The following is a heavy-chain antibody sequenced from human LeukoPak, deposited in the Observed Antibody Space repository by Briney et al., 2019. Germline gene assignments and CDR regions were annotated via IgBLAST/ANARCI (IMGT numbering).Heavy chain of an antibody. CDR2: ISSSSSTI. CDR3: ARAEGYCGTTTCSTFDY. CDR1: GFTFSSYS. D-gene: IGHD2-2*01. Sequence: GGSLRLSCAASGFTFSSYSMNWVRQAPGKGLEWVSYISSSSSTIYYADSVKGRFTISKDNAKNSLYLQMNSLRAEDTAVYYCARAEGYCGTTTCSTFDYWGQGTLVTVSS. V-gene: IGHV3-48*04. J-gene: IGHJ4*02.